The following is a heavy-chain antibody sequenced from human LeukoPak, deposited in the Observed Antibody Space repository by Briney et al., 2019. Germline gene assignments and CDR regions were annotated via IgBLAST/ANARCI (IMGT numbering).Heavy chain of an antibody. CDR2: VYYSGST. D-gene: IGHD4-17*01. Sequence: KPSETLSLTCTVSGGSVSSSRYFWGWIRQPPGKGLEWIGSVYYSGSTYYNPSLKSRVTMSVDTSKNHFSLNLRSVTAADTAVYYCARRHGDYAYYSYYGMDVWGQGTTVTVSS. J-gene: IGHJ6*02. CDR3: ARRHGDYAYYSYYGMDV. V-gene: IGHV4-39*02. CDR1: GGSVSSSRYF.